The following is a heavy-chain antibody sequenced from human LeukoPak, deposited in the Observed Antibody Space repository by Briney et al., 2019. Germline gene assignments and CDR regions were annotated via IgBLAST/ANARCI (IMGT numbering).Heavy chain of an antibody. Sequence: ASVKVSCKVSGYTLTELSMHWVRQAPGKGLEWMGGFDPEDGETIYAQKFQGRVTMTEDTSTDTAYMELSSLRSEDTAVYYCATPKGYSSSWYWFNYWGQGTLVTVSS. V-gene: IGHV1-24*01. CDR2: FDPEDGET. CDR3: ATPKGYSSSWYWFNY. CDR1: GYTLTELS. J-gene: IGHJ4*02. D-gene: IGHD6-13*01.